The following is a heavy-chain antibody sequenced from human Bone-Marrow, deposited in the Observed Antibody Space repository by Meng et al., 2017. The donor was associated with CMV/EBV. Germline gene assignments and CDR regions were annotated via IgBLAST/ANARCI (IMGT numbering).Heavy chain of an antibody. CDR2: MNPNSGHT. J-gene: IGHJ5*02. V-gene: IGHV1-8*01. D-gene: IGHD3-9*01. CDR3: ARSRLTGYYKGNWFDP. CDR1: GYTFTNYD. Sequence: ASVKVSCKASGYTFTNYDINWVRQATGQGLEWMGWMNPNSGHTGYAQQFQGRVTMTRNTSISTAYMELSSLRSEDTAVYYCARSRLTGYYKGNWFDPWGQGTLVTVSS.